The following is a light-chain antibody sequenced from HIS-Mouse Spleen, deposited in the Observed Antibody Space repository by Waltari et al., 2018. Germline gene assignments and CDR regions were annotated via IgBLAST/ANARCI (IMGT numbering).Light chain of an antibody. CDR2: GDS. Sequence: SYVLTQPPSVSVAPGKTARITCGGNNIGSKSVHWYQQKPGQAPVLVVYGDSDRPSGIPEQVSGSNSGNTATLTISRVEAGDEADYYCQVWDSSSDHVVFGGGTKLTVL. J-gene: IGLJ2*01. CDR1: NIGSKS. CDR3: QVWDSSSDHVV. V-gene: IGLV3-21*03.